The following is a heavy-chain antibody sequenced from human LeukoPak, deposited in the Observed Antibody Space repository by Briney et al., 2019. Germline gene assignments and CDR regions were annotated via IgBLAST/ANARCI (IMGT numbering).Heavy chain of an antibody. CDR2: IYHSGST. CDR3: ARGGVVGATPSWFDP. J-gene: IGHJ5*02. CDR1: GYSISSGYY. Sequence: SETLSLTCTVSGYSISSGYYWGWIRQPPGKGLEWIGSIYHSGSTYYNPSLKSRVTISVDTSKNQFSLKLSSVTAADTAVYYCARGGVVGATPSWFDPWGQGTLVTVSS. V-gene: IGHV4-38-2*02. D-gene: IGHD1-26*01.